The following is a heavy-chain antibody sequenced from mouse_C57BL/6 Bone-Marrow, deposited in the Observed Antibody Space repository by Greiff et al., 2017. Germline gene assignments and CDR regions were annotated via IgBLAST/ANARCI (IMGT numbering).Heavy chain of an antibody. CDR2: IYPRDGST. J-gene: IGHJ2*01. CDR3: ARGGWLRRGWFDD. Sequence: QVQLQQSDAELVKPGASVKISCKVSGYTFPDHTIHWMKQRPEQGLEWIGYIYPRDGSTKYNEKCKGKATLTADKSSSTAYMQRNSLTSEDSAVYVCARGGWLRRGWFDDWGQGTTLTVSS. D-gene: IGHD2-2*01. CDR1: GYTFPDHT. V-gene: IGHV1-78*01.